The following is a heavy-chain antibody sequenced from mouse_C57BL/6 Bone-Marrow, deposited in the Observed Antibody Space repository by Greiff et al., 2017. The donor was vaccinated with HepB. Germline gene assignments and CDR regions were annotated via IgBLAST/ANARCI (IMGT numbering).Heavy chain of an antibody. CDR2: IYPGNSDT. D-gene: IGHD2-4*01. Sequence: EVKLVESGTVLARPGASVKMSCKTSGYTFTSYWMHWVKQRPGQGLEWIGAIYPGNSDTSYNQKFKGKAKLTAVTSASTAYMELSSLTNEDSAVYYCTYLYDYDLYYFDYWGQGTTLTVSS. CDR3: TYLYDYDLYYFDY. CDR1: GYTFTSYW. J-gene: IGHJ2*01. V-gene: IGHV1-5*01.